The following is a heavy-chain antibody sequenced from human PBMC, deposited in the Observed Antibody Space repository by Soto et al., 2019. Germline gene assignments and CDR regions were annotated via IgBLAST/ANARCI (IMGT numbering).Heavy chain of an antibody. CDR2: ISYDGSNK. D-gene: IGHD3-10*01. CDR1: GFTFSSYG. J-gene: IGHJ4*02. V-gene: IGHV3-30*18. Sequence: QVQLVESGGGVVQPGRSRRFSCAASGFTFSSYGRPWVRQAPGKGREGGAVISYDGSNKYNADSVKGRFTISRDNSKNTLYLQMNSLRAEDTAVYYCAKDSVDYYGSGGYFDYWGQGTLVTVSS. CDR3: AKDSVDYYGSGGYFDY.